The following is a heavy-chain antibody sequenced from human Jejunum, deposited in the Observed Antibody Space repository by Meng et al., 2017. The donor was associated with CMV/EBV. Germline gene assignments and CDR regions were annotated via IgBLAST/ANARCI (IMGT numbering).Heavy chain of an antibody. CDR1: GFTFSGYW. CDR3: ARAGDYRFDY. V-gene: IGHV3-74*01. CDR2: INTDGSTT. Sequence: CAASGFTFSGYWMHWVRQAQGKGLVWVSRINTDGSTTNYADSVKGRFTISRDDAKNTLYLQMNSLRAEDTAVYYCARAGDYRFDYWGQGTLVTVSS. D-gene: IGHD4-17*01. J-gene: IGHJ4*02.